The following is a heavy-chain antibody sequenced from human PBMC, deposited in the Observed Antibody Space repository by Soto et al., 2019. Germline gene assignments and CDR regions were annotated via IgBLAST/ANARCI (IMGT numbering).Heavy chain of an antibody. V-gene: IGHV3-53*04. J-gene: IGHJ3*01. CDR1: GFTVSSNY. CDR3: ARALRWFGELSAFDL. Sequence: EVQLVESGGGLVQPGGSLRLSCAASGFTVSSNYMSWVRQAPGKGLEWVSVIYSGGSTYYADSVKGRFTISRHNSKNKLYLQMTRLRAEDTAVYYCARALRWFGELSAFDLWGQGTMVTVSS. CDR2: IYSGGST. D-gene: IGHD3-10*01.